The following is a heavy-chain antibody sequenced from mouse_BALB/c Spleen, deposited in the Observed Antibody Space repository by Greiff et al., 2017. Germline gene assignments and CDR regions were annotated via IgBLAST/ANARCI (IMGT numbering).Heavy chain of an antibody. Sequence: EVQRVESGGGLVKPGGSLKLSCAASGFTFSSYAMSWVRQTPEKRLEWVASISSGGSTYYPDSVKGRFTISRDNARNILYLQMSSLRSEDTAMYYCARGKIYDGYYVEAMDYWGQGTSVTVSS. V-gene: IGHV5-6-5*01. CDR1: GFTFSSYA. J-gene: IGHJ4*01. CDR3: ARGKIYDGYYVEAMDY. D-gene: IGHD2-3*01. CDR2: ISSGGST.